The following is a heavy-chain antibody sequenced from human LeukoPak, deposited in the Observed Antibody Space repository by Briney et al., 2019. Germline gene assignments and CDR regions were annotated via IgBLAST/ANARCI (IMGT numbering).Heavy chain of an antibody. CDR1: GGSISSYY. CDR2: IYYSGST. Sequence: SETLFLTCTVSGGSISSYYWSWIRQPPGKGLEWIGYIYYSGSTNYNPSLKSRVTISVDTSKNQLSLKLSSVAAADTAVYYCARDPMTTVVTPNWYFDLWGRGTLVTVSS. CDR3: ARDPMTTVVTPNWYFDL. V-gene: IGHV4-59*01. J-gene: IGHJ2*01. D-gene: IGHD4-23*01.